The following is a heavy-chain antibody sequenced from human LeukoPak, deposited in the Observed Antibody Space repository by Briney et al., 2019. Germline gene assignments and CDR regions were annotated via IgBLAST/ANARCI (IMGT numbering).Heavy chain of an antibody. J-gene: IGHJ4*02. CDR1: GGIFSSYA. CDR2: IIPIYCTP. V-gene: IGHV1-69*05. Sequence: SVKVSCKASGGIFSSYAFSWVRQAPGQGLEWMGGIIPIYCTPNYSQKFRGRVTITTDESANTTYMELSSLRSADTAVYYCARVGVGAVQYYFDSWGQGTLVTVSS. CDR3: ARVGVGAVQYYFDS. D-gene: IGHD1-26*01.